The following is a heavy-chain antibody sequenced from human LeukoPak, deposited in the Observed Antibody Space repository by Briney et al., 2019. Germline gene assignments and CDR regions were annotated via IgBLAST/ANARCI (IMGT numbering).Heavy chain of an antibody. J-gene: IGHJ4*02. Sequence: PGGSLRLSCAASGINFRRSGMHWVRQARGKGLEWVTFIQNDGGDKSYAASVKGRFTISRDNSKNTVYLHMNSLRADDTALYYCAREGGRAAAGRFDYWGQGTLVTVSS. D-gene: IGHD6-13*01. CDR2: IQNDGGDK. CDR3: AREGGRAAAGRFDY. V-gene: IGHV3-30*02. CDR1: GINFRRSG.